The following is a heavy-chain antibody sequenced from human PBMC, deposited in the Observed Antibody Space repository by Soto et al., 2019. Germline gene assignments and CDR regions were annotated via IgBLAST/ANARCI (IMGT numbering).Heavy chain of an antibody. J-gene: IGHJ6*03. V-gene: IGHV4-34*01. CDR2: INHSGST. CDR3: ASHLGGYYYYYMDV. D-gene: IGHD3-3*02. CDR1: GGSFSGYY. Sequence: SETLSLTCAVYGGSFSGYYWSWIRQPPGKGLEWIGEINHSGSTNYNPSLKSRVTISVGTSKNQFSLKLSSVTAADTAVYYCASHLGGYYYYYMDVWGKGTTVTVSS.